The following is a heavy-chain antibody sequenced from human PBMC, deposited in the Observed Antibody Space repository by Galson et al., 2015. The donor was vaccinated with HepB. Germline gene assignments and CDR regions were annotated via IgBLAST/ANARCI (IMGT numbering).Heavy chain of an antibody. J-gene: IGHJ6*03. CDR3: ARDLGIAVAGRLFYYMDV. CDR1: GYTFTSYA. Sequence: SVKVSCKASGYTFTSYAMHWVRQAPGQRLEWMGWINAGNGNTKYSQKFQGRVTITADESTSTAYMELSSLRSEDTAVYYCARDLGIAVAGRLFYYMDVWGKGTTVTVSS. V-gene: IGHV1-3*01. CDR2: INAGNGNT. D-gene: IGHD6-19*01.